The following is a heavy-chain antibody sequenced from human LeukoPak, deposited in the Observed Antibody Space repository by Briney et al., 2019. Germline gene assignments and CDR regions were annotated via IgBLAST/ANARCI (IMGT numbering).Heavy chain of an antibody. CDR1: GFTFSSYA. CDR3: ARARFGELGVPDFDY. D-gene: IGHD3-10*01. V-gene: IGHV3-30*04. CDR2: ISYDGSNK. J-gene: IGHJ4*02. Sequence: GGSLRLSCAASGFTFSSYAMHWVRQAPGKGLEWVAVISYDGSNKYYADSVKGRFTISRDKSKNMLYVQMNSLRAEDTAVYYCARARFGELGVPDFDYWGQGTLVTVSS.